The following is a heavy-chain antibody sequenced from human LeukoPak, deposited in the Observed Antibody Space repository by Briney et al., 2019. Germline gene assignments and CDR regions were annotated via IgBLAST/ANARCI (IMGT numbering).Heavy chain of an antibody. D-gene: IGHD1-14*01. CDR2: IGPTGTDR. CDR1: GFTFSSCG. J-gene: IGHJ4*02. Sequence: GGSLRLSCAASGFTFSSCGFNWVRQAPGKGLEWVSSIGPTGTDRYYADSVGGRFTISRDNAKNSMYLQMDSLRHEDTAVYYCATETIGRHYDYWGQGTLLTVSS. V-gene: IGHV3-21*01. CDR3: ATETIGRHYDY.